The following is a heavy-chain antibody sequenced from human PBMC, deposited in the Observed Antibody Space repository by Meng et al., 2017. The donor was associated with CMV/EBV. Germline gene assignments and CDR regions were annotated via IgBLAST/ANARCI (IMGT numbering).Heavy chain of an antibody. V-gene: IGHV1-8*03. CDR2: MNPNSGST. J-gene: IGHJ6*02. CDR1: GYTFTSYD. Sequence: ASVKVSCKASGYTFTSYDINWVRQATGQGLEWMGWMNPNSGSTGYAQKFQGRVTITRNTSISTAYMELSSLRSEDTAVYYCARMGQSYSSSWYAPYYYYYGMDVWGQGTTVTVSS. D-gene: IGHD6-13*01. CDR3: ARMGQSYSSSWYAPYYYYYGMDV.